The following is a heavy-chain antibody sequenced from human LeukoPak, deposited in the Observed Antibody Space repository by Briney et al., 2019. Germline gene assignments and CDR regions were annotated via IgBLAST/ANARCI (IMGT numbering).Heavy chain of an antibody. CDR1: GGSFSGYY. CDR3: ARGGTRIAVAGTGFDY. V-gene: IGHV4-34*01. D-gene: IGHD6-19*01. Sequence: PSETLSLTCAVYGGSFSGYYWSWIRQPPGKGLEWIGEINHSGSTNYNPSLKSRVTISVDTSKNQFSLKLSSVTAADTAVYYCARGGTRIAVAGTGFDYWGQGTLVTVSS. CDR2: INHSGST. J-gene: IGHJ4*02.